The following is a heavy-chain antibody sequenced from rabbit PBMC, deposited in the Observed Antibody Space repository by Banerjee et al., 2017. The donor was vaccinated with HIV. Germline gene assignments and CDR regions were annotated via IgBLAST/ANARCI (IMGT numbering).Heavy chain of an antibody. CDR1: GFSFSNKYV. J-gene: IGHJ4*01. CDR3: ARETGYAGYGYAHFNL. V-gene: IGHV1S45*01. Sequence: QQQLEESGGDLVKPEGSLTLTCTASGFSFSNKYVMCWVRQAPGKGLEWIACIYTGSSGSTYYASWAKGRFTISETSSTTVTLQMTSLTAADTATYFCARETGYAGYGYAHFNLWGPGTLVTVS. CDR2: IYTGSSGST. D-gene: IGHD6-1*01.